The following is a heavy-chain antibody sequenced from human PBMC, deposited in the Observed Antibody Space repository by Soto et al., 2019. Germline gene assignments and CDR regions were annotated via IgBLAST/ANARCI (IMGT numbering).Heavy chain of an antibody. CDR1: GCTFSSYW. CDR2: IKQDGSEK. V-gene: IGHV3-7*03. J-gene: IGHJ4*02. CDR3: ARGRYYFDY. Sequence: GSLRLSCAASGCTFSSYWMSWVRQAPGKGLEWVANIKQDGSEKYYVDSVKGRFTSSRDNAKNSLYLQMNSLRAEDTAVYYCARGRYYFDYWGQRTLVTVSS.